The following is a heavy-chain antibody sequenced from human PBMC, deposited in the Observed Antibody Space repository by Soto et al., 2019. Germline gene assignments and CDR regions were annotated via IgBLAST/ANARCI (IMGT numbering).Heavy chain of an antibody. CDR3: TTEIAVAAFDAFDI. V-gene: IGHV3-15*07. J-gene: IGHJ3*02. D-gene: IGHD6-19*01. CDR2: IKSKTDGGTT. CDR1: GFTFSNAW. Sequence: GGSLRLSWAASGFTFSNAWMNWVRQAPGKGLEWVGRIKSKTDGGTTDYAAPVKGRFTISRDDSKNTLYLQMNSLKTEDTAVYYCTTEIAVAAFDAFDIWGQGTMVTVSS.